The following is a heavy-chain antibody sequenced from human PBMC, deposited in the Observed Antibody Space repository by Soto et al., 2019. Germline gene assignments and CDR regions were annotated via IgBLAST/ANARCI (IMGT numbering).Heavy chain of an antibody. CDR3: ARDRAKWKDYYYYGMDV. J-gene: IGHJ6*01. D-gene: IGHD1-20*01. V-gene: IGHV4-30-4*01. CDR2: IYYSGST. Sequence: QVQLQASGPGLVKPSQTLSLTCTVSGGSISSGDDFWTWIRQPPGKGLEWIGYIYYSGSTYYNPSLKGRLTMSVDTSKNQFSLKLSSVTAADTVVYYCARDRAKWKDYYYYGMDVWGQGTTVSVSS. CDR1: GGSISSGDDF.